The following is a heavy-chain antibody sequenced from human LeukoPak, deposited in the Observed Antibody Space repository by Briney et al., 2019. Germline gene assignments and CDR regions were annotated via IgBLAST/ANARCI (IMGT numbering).Heavy chain of an antibody. Sequence: GGSLRLSCAASGFAFSSYAMSWVRQAPGKGLEWVSTISNSDDSTYYADSVKGRFTISRDNSENSLYLQMNSLRAEDTAVYYCARGIHDAFDIWGQGTMVTVSS. V-gene: IGHV3-23*01. CDR2: ISNSDDST. D-gene: IGHD2/OR15-2a*01. CDR1: GFAFSSYA. CDR3: ARGIHDAFDI. J-gene: IGHJ3*02.